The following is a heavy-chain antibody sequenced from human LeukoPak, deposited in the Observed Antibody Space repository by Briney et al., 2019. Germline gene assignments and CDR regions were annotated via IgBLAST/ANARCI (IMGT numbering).Heavy chain of an antibody. Sequence: GGSLRLSCAASGFTFSSYWMSWVRQAPGKGLEWVANIKQDGSEKYYVDSVKGRFTISRDNAKNSLYLQMNSLRAEDTAVYYCARPSPDYGDPFDYWGQGTLVTVSS. V-gene: IGHV3-7*01. CDR3: ARPSPDYGDPFDY. CDR1: GFTFSSYW. D-gene: IGHD4-17*01. CDR2: IKQDGSEK. J-gene: IGHJ4*02.